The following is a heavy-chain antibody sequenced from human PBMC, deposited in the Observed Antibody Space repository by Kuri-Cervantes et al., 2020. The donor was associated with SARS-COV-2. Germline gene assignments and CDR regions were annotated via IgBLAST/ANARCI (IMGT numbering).Heavy chain of an antibody. CDR1: GFTFSSYG. Sequence: ETLSLTCAASGFTFSSYGMHRVRQAPGRGLEWLAYISSGGTKVSYADSVKGRFTISRDNAKNSLSLQVNSLRADDTAVYYCARDPYYYDGSSYYYSKGFDFWGQGTLVTVSS. CDR3: ARDPYYYDGSSYYYSKGFDF. V-gene: IGHV3-48*01. J-gene: IGHJ4*02. CDR2: ISSGGTKV. D-gene: IGHD3-22*01.